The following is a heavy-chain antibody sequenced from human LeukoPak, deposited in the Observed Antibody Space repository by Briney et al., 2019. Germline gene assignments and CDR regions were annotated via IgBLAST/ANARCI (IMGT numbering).Heavy chain of an antibody. J-gene: IGHJ6*02. CDR2: IIPILGIA. CDR1: GGTFSSYA. D-gene: IGHD6-13*01. Sequence: ASVKVSCKASGGTFSSYAISWVRQAPGQGLEWMGRIIPILGIANYAQKFQGRVTITADKSTSTAYMELSSLRSEDTAVCYCASSSWQQLVPRIDYYYGMDVWGQGTTVTVSS. CDR3: ASSSWQQLVPRIDYYYGMDV. V-gene: IGHV1-69*04.